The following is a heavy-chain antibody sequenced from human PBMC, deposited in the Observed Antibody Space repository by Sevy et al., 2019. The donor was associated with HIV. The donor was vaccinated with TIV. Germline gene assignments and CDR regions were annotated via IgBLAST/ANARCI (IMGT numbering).Heavy chain of an antibody. CDR3: ARDRRNYAGHYFDY. CDR1: GFTFSDYY. J-gene: IGHJ4*02. CDR2: ISSGSTYT. D-gene: IGHD1-7*01. V-gene: IGHV3-11*06. Sequence: GGSLRLSCAASGFTFSDYYMSWIRQAPGKGLEWVSDISSGSTYTKYADSVKGRITISRDNAKNSLYLQMNSLRVEDTAVYYCARDRRNYAGHYFDYWGQGTLVTVSS.